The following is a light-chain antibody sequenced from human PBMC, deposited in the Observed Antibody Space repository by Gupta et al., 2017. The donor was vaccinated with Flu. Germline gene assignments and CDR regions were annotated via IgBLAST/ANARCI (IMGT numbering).Light chain of an antibody. V-gene: IGKV2-30*01. CDR1: QGLVYSDGNTY. CDR2: QVS. CDR3: MQGAHWPWA. Sequence: SSCRSSQGLVYSDGNTYLHWFQQRPGQSPRRLIYQVSYRDSGVPDRFSGSGSGTYFTLKISRVEAEYVGIYFCMQGAHWPWAFGQGTTVEIK. J-gene: IGKJ1*01.